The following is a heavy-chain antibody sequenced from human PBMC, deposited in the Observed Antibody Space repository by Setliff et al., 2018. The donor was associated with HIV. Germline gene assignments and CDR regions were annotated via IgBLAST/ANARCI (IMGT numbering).Heavy chain of an antibody. D-gene: IGHD3-22*01. CDR2: INPNSGVT. CDR1: GGTFSSYA. J-gene: IGHJ2*01. V-gene: IGHV1-2*02. CDR3: ARESVISDAKIDF. Sequence: ASVKVSCKASGGTFSSYAISWVRQAPGHGLEWMGWINPNSGVTNYAQKFQGRVTMTRDTSIATVYMEVNRLTSDDTAMYYCARESVISDAKIDFWGRGTLVTVSS.